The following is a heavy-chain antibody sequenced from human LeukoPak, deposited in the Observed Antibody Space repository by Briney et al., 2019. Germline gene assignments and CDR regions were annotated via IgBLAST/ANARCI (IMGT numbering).Heavy chain of an antibody. CDR2: IDPSDSYT. V-gene: IGHV5-10-1*01. Sequence: PGESLKISCKGSGYSFTTYWITWVRQMPGKGLGWMGNIDPSDSYTNYSPSFQGHVTISSDKSISTAYLQWSSLKASDTAMYYCARELGGNGGFDPWGQGTLVTVSS. D-gene: IGHD3-16*01. J-gene: IGHJ5*02. CDR1: GYSFTTYW. CDR3: ARELGGNGGFDP.